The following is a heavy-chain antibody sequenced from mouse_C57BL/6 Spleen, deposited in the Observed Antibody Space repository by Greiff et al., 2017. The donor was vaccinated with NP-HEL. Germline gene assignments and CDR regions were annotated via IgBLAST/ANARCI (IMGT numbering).Heavy chain of an antibody. V-gene: IGHV1-15*01. D-gene: IGHD4-1*01. J-gene: IGHJ4*01. CDR1: GYTFTDYE. CDR3: TRLGLGRNAMDY. CDR2: IDPETGGT. Sequence: QVHVKQSGAELVRPGASVTLSCKASGYTFTDYEMHWVKQTPVHGLEWIGAIDPETGGTAYNQKFKGKAILTADKSSSTAYMELRSLTSEDSAVYYCTRLGLGRNAMDYWGQGTSVTVSS.